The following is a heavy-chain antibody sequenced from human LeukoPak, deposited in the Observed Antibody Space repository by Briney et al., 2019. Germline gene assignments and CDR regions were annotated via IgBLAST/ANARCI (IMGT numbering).Heavy chain of an antibody. CDR3: TRVFVGDEYSSSGY. CDR1: GFTFSRYY. CDR2: INSDGSST. Sequence: GGSLRLSCAASGFTFSRYYMHWVRQAPGKGLVWVSRINSDGSSTTYADSVKGRFTIFRDNAKNTLYLQMNSLKVEDTAVYYCTRVFVGDEYSSSGYWGQGTLVTVSS. D-gene: IGHD6-13*01. V-gene: IGHV3-74*01. J-gene: IGHJ4*02.